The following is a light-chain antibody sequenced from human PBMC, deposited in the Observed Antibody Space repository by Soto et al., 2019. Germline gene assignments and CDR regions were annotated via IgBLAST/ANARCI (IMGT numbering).Light chain of an antibody. CDR3: SSYTSSSTLVV. V-gene: IGLV2-14*01. CDR1: SSDDGGYNY. CDR2: DVS. Sequence: QSALTQPASVSGSPGQSITISCTGTSSDDGGYNYVSWYQQHPGKAPKLMIYDVSNRPSGVSNRFSGSKSGTTASLTTSGLQAEDEPDYYCSSYTSSSTLVVFGGGTQLTVL. J-gene: IGLJ2*01.